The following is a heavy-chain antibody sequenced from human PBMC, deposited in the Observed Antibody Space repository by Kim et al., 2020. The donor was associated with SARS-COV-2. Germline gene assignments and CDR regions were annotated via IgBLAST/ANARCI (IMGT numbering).Heavy chain of an antibody. Sequence: KGRFTTSRDNSKNTLCLQMNSLRAEDTALYYCAKVNSTYYGAGHNYYGLDVWGQGTTVTVSS. V-gene: IGHV3-23*01. CDR3: AKVNSTYYGAGHNYYGLDV. D-gene: IGHD1-26*01. J-gene: IGHJ6*02.